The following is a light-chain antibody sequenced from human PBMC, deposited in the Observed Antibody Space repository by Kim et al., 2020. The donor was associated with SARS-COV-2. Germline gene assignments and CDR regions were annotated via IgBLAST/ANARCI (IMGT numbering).Light chain of an antibody. V-gene: IGKV1-8*01. J-gene: IGKJ3*01. CDR2: GAS. CDR1: ESVSSY. CDR3: QHYYPYPFT. Sequence: AATGDRVASTCRASESVSSYLAEYQQKPGRAPDLLIYGASTLQRGVPSRFSGSGSGTEFSLTIRYLQSEDFATYYCQHYYPYPFTFGPGTKVDIK.